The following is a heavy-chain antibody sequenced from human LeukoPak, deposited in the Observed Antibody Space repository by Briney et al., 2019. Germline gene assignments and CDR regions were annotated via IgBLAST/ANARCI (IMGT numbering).Heavy chain of an antibody. CDR2: ISGSGNTV. V-gene: IGHV3-48*01. CDR1: GFTFSSYS. D-gene: IGHD4-17*01. CDR3: ARENGDYADAFDI. J-gene: IGHJ3*02. Sequence: GGSLRLSCAASGFTFSSYSMNWVRQAPGKGLEWVSYISGSGNTVYYADSVKGRFTISRDNAKSSLYLQMNSLRAEDTAVYYCARENGDYADAFDIWGQGTMVTVSS.